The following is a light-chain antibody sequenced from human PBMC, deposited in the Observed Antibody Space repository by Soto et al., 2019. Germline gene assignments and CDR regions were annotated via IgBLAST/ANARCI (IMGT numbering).Light chain of an antibody. J-gene: IGKJ3*01. CDR3: MQGLEALT. CDR2: LGS. Sequence: EIVMTQSPLSLPVTPGEPASISCKSSQSLLHSDGYTYLDWYLQKPGQSPQLLIYLGSNRASGVPDRFSGSGSGTDFTLKISRVEAEDVGVYYCMQGLEALTFGPGTKVDIK. CDR1: QSLLHSDGYTY. V-gene: IGKV2-28*01.